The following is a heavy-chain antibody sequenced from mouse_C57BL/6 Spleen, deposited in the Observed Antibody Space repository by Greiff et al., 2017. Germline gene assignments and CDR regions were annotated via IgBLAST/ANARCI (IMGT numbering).Heavy chain of an antibody. V-gene: IGHV1-55*01. D-gene: IGHD1-1*01. J-gene: IGHJ3*01. CDR3: AREEHYYGSTWFAY. CDR1: GYTFTSYW. Sequence: VQLQQPGAELVKPGASVKMSCKASGYTFTSYWITWVKQRPGQGLEWIGDIYPGSGSTNYNEKFKSKATLTVDTSSSTAYMQLSSLTSADSAVDYCAREEHYYGSTWFAYWGQGTLVTVSA. CDR2: IYPGSGST.